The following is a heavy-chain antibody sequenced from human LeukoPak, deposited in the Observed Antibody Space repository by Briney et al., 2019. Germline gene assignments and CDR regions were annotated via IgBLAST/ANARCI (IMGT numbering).Heavy chain of an antibody. J-gene: IGHJ4*02. Sequence: GGSLRLSCAASGFTFSSYWMSWVSQAPGKGLEWVATIKQDGREKYYVDSVKGRFTISRDNAKNSLYLQMNSVRAEDTAVYYCARGGVRYYDSSGYQGYWGQGTLVTVSS. V-gene: IGHV3-7*01. CDR2: IKQDGREK. CDR3: ARGGVRYYDSSGYQGY. CDR1: GFTFSSYW. D-gene: IGHD3-22*01.